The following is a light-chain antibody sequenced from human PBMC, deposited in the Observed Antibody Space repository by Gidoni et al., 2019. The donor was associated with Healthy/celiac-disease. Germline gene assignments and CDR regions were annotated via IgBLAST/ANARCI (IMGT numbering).Light chain of an antibody. Sequence: QSVLTQPPSVSGAPGQRVTISCTGSSTNIGAGYDGHWYQQLPGTAPKLPIYGNSNRPSGVPDRFPGSKSGTSASLAITGLQAEDEADYYCQSYDSSLSGHVVFGGGTKLTVL. V-gene: IGLV1-40*01. CDR3: QSYDSSLSGHVV. CDR1: STNIGAGYD. CDR2: GNS. J-gene: IGLJ2*01.